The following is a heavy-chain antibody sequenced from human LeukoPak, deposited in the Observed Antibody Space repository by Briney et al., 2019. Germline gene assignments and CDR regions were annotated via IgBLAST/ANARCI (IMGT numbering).Heavy chain of an antibody. J-gene: IGHJ4*02. CDR3: ARVKFRAADY. V-gene: IGHV3-30-3*01. Sequence: TGGSLRLSCAASGFTFSSYAMHWVRQAPGKGLEWVAVISYDGSNKYYADSVKGRFTISRDNSKNTLYLQMNSLRAEDTAVYYCARVKFRAADYWGQGTLVTVSS. CDR1: GFTFSSYA. CDR2: ISYDGSNK.